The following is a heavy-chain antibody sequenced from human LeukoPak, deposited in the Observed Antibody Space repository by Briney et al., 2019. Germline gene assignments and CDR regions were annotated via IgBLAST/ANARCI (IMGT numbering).Heavy chain of an antibody. J-gene: IGHJ4*02. CDR2: ISGSGGST. CDR1: GFTFNDHA. Sequence: GGSLRLSCAGSGFTFNDHAMSWVRQAPGKGLEWVSSISGSGGSTYYADYVKGRSTISRDNSKKVVYFEMNSLRGEDTAVYFCARGGQNFDFWRFDYWGQATLAVVSS. CDR3: ARGGQNFDFWRFDY. V-gene: IGHV3-23*01. D-gene: IGHD3-3*01.